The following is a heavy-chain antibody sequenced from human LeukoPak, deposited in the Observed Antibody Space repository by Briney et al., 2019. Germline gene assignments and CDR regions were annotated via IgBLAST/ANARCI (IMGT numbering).Heavy chain of an antibody. CDR1: GYTFTGYY. CDR3: ARDQSIAVAGTDYGMDV. CDR2: INPNSGGT. V-gene: IGHV1-2*02. J-gene: IGHJ6*02. Sequence: ASVKVSCKASGYTFTGYYMHWVRQAPGQGLEWMGWINPNSGGTNYAQKFQGRATMTRDTSISTAYMELSRLRSDDTALYYCARDQSIAVAGTDYGMDVWGRGTTVTVSS. D-gene: IGHD6-19*01.